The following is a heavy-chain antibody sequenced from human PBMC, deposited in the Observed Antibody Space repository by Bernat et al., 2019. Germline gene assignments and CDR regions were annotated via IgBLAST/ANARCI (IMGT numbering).Heavy chain of an antibody. J-gene: IGHJ1*01. Sequence: QLQLQESGPGLVKPSETLSLTCTVSGGSISSSSYYWGWIRQPPGKGLEWIGSIYYSGSTYYNLSLKSRVTISVDTSKNQFSLKLSSVTAADTAVYYCARGGLLWFGEDRPDGVPYFQHWGQGTLVTVSS. D-gene: IGHD3-10*01. CDR2: IYYSGST. V-gene: IGHV4-39*01. CDR3: ARGGLLWFGEDRPDGVPYFQH. CDR1: GGSISSSSYY.